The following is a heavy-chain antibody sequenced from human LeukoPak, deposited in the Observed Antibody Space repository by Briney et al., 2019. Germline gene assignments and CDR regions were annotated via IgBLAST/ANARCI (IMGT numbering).Heavy chain of an antibody. J-gene: IGHJ4*02. D-gene: IGHD3-16*01. CDR2: INHSGST. CDR3: ARGRPLRGGIDY. Sequence: SETLSLTCAVYGGSFSGYYWSWIRQPPGKGLEWIGEINHSGSTNYNPSLKSRVTISVDTSKNQFSLKLSSVTAADTAVYYCARGRPLRGGIDYWGQGALVTVSS. CDR1: GGSFSGYY. V-gene: IGHV4-34*01.